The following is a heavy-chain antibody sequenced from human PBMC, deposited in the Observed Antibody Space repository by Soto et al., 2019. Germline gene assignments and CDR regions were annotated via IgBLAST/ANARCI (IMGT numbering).Heavy chain of an antibody. CDR1: GGTFSSYT. Sequence: QVQLVQSGAEVKKPGSSVKVSCKASGGTFSSYTISWVRQAPGQGLEWMGRIIPILGIANYAQKFQGRVTITADKSTSTAYIELSSLRSEDTAVYYCARGSQLGIVNYWGQGTLVTVSS. CDR3: ARGSQLGIVNY. V-gene: IGHV1-69*02. D-gene: IGHD7-27*01. J-gene: IGHJ4*02. CDR2: IIPILGIA.